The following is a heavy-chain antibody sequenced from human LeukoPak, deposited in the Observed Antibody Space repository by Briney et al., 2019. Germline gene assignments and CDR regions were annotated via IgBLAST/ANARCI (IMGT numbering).Heavy chain of an antibody. CDR2: IYYSGST. Sequence: PSETLSLTCTVSGGSISSGDYYWSWIRQPPGKGLEWIGYIYYSGSTYYNPSLKSRVTISVDTSKNQFFLKLSSVTAADTAVYYCARGYFGGWYFDYWGQGTLVTVSS. CDR1: GGSISSGDYY. J-gene: IGHJ4*02. D-gene: IGHD6-19*01. V-gene: IGHV4-30-4*01. CDR3: ARGYFGGWYFDY.